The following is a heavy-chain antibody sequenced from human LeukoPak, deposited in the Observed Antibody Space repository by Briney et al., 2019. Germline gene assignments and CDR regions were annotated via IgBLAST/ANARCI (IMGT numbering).Heavy chain of an antibody. J-gene: IGHJ6*02. V-gene: IGHV3-20*04. D-gene: IGHD1-20*01. CDR2: INWNGGST. Sequence: PWGSLGLSCEASGFTFENYVMSWVRQAPRKGLEWVSNINWNGGSTGYADSVKGRFTISRDNAKNSLFLQMNSLRAEDTAFYYCAREDYNWNDYYYYGMDVWGQGTTVTVSS. CDR3: AREDYNWNDYYYYGMDV. CDR1: GFTFENYV.